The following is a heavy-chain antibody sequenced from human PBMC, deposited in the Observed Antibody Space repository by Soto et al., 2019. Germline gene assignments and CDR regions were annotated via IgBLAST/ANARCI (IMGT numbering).Heavy chain of an antibody. V-gene: IGHV3-30*18. CDR2: ILYDGSKE. CDR1: GFSFNTYV. D-gene: IGHD2-21*01. Sequence: GGSLRLSCTDSGFSFNTYVMDWVRQAPGKGLEWVARILYDGSKEYYADPVKGRFTISRDNSKNTLYLQMDRLRVEDTAVYFCAKGLALMADHWGQGTPVTVS. J-gene: IGHJ4*02. CDR3: AKGLALMADH.